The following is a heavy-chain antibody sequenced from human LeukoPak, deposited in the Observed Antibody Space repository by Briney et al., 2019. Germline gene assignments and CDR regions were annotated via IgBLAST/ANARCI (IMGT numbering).Heavy chain of an antibody. CDR1: GGSIRGYY. Sequence: SETLSLTCNVSGGSIRGYYWSWIRQPPGKGLEWIGYIYSSGSTNYNPSLKSRVTMSVDTSKNQFSLKLSSVTAADTAVYYCARVQESQIDYYFDYWGQGTLVTVSS. D-gene: IGHD3-9*01. V-gene: IGHV4-59*12. J-gene: IGHJ4*02. CDR3: ARVQESQIDYYFDY. CDR2: IYSSGST.